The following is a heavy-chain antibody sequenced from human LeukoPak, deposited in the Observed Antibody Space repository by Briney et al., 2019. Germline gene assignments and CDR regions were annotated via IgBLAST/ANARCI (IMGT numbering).Heavy chain of an antibody. CDR2: IRGDGGST. CDR3: AKDIFQSSSWYSAGYSSGSRDY. D-gene: IGHD6-19*01. CDR1: GFTFDDYA. V-gene: IGHV3-43*02. J-gene: IGHJ4*02. Sequence: GGSLRLSCAASGFTFDDYAMHWVRQAPGKGLEWVSLIRGDGGSTYYADSVKGRFTISRDNSKNSLYLQMNSLRTEDTALYYCAKDIFQSSSWYSAGYSSGSRDYWGQGTLVTVSS.